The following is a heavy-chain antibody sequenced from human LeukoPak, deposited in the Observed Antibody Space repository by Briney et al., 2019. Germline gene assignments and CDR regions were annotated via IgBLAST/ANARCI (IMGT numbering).Heavy chain of an antibody. J-gene: IGHJ4*02. V-gene: IGHV4-4*02. CDR1: GGSITSTNW. CDR2: IYHSGST. Sequence: PSETLSLTCAVSGGSITSTNWWSWVRQPPGKGLEWIGEIYHSGSTNYNPSLKSRVTLSVDTSKNQFSLNLRSVTAADTAVYYCARGPFRDSSGWYYFDYWGQGTLVTVSS. CDR3: ARGPFRDSSGWYYFDY. D-gene: IGHD6-13*01.